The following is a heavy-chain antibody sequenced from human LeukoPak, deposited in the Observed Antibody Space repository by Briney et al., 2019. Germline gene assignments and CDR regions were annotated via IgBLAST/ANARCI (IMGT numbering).Heavy chain of an antibody. CDR3: ARVPSSSGSYPFDY. J-gene: IGHJ4*02. CDR1: GFTSSSYA. D-gene: IGHD3-10*01. Sequence: GESLRLSCAASGFTSSSYAMHWVRQAPGKGLEWVAVISYDGSNKYYADSVKGRFTISRDNSKNTLYLQMNSLRAEDTAVYYCARVPSSSGSYPFDYWGQGTLVTVSS. V-gene: IGHV3-30-3*01. CDR2: ISYDGSNK.